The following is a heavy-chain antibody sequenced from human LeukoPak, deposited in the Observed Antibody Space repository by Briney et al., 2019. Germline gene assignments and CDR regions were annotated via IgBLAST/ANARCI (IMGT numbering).Heavy chain of an antibody. CDR2: IYYSGRT. CDR1: GGSISSDY. Sequence: KPSETLSLTCTVPGGSISSDYWSWIRQPPGKGLEWIGYIYYSGRTYYNPSLKSRITISVDTSKNQFSLKLSSVTAADTAVYYCARGFYSPHYWGQGTLVSVSS. J-gene: IGHJ4*02. V-gene: IGHV4-59*01. D-gene: IGHD4-11*01. CDR3: ARGFYSPHY.